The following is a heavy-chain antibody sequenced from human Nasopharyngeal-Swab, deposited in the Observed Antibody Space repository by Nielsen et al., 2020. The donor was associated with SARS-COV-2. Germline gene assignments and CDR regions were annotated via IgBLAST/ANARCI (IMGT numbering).Heavy chain of an antibody. CDR3: ARGIGWFPD. CDR1: GFTFRSHW. V-gene: IGHV3-7*01. J-gene: IGHJ4*02. D-gene: IGHD6-19*01. CDR2: IKQDGSEK. Sequence: GGSLRLSCAASGFTFRSHWMTWVCQAPGKGLEWVANIKQDGSEKEYVDSVKGRFTISRDNAQNSVYLQMNSVRVDDTAVYYCARGIGWFPDWGQGTLVTVLS.